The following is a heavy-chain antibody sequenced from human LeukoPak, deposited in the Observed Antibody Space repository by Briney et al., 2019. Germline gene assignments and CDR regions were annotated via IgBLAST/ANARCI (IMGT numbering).Heavy chain of an antibody. J-gene: IGHJ4*02. CDR3: ARYGSGSYYGLYYFDY. V-gene: IGHV3-30*02. CDR1: GFTFRSYG. D-gene: IGHD3-10*01. CDR2: IRYDGSNK. Sequence: GGSLRLSCAASGFTFRSYGMHWVRQAPGKGLEWVALIRYDGSNKYYADSVKGRFTISRDNSKNTLYLQMNSLRAEDTAVYYCARYGSGSYYGLYYFDYWGQGTLVTVSS.